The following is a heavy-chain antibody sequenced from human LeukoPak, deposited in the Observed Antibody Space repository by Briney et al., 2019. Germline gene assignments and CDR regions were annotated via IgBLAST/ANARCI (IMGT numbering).Heavy chain of an antibody. CDR2: INPNSGGT. V-gene: IGHV1-2*02. D-gene: IGHD6-19*01. Sequence: ASVKVSCKASGYTFTGYYMHWVRQAPGQGLEWMGWINPNSGGTNYAQKLQGRVTMTRDTSISTAYMELSRLRSDDTAVYYCARGDSVAGTSDFDYWGQGTLVTVSP. J-gene: IGHJ4*02. CDR1: GYTFTGYY. CDR3: ARGDSVAGTSDFDY.